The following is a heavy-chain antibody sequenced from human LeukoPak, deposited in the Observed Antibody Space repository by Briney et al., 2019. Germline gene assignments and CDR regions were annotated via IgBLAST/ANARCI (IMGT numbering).Heavy chain of an antibody. Sequence: ASMKVSCKASGYTFTSYAMHWVRQAPGQRLEWMGWINAGNGNTKYSQEFQGRVTITRDTSASTAYMELSSLRSEDMAVYYCARGPGRSVGSGESGYYYYYYMDVWGKGTTVTVSS. CDR3: ARGPGRSVGSGESGYYYYYYMDV. D-gene: IGHD3-16*01. CDR2: INAGNGNT. CDR1: GYTFTSYA. V-gene: IGHV1-3*03. J-gene: IGHJ6*03.